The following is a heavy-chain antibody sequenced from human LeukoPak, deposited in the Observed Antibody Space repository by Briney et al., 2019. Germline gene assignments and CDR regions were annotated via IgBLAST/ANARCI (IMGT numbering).Heavy chain of an antibody. CDR2: MSSGSSYI. V-gene: IGHV3-21*01. CDR1: GFTFSSYS. Sequence: GESLRLSCAASGFTFSSYSMNWVRQAPGKGLEWVSSMSSGSSYIYYADSVKGRFTISRDNAKNSLYLQMNSLRAEDTAVYYCARDFSSSSTVYYYYYMDVWGKGTTVTVSS. CDR3: ARDFSSSSTVYYYYYMDV. D-gene: IGHD6-6*01. J-gene: IGHJ6*03.